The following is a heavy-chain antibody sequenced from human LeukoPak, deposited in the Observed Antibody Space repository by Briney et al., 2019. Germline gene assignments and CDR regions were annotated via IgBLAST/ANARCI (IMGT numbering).Heavy chain of an antibody. D-gene: IGHD3-22*01. J-gene: IGHJ2*01. CDR3: ARNYYDSSGYYYGWYFDL. CDR2: IYTSGST. CDR1: GGSISSYY. Sequence: SSETLSLTCTVSGGSISSYYWSWIRQPAGKGLEWIGRIYTSGSTNYNPSLKSRVTMSVDTSKNQFSLKLSSVTAADTAVYYCARNYYDSSGYYYGWYFDLWGRGTLVTVSS. V-gene: IGHV4-4*07.